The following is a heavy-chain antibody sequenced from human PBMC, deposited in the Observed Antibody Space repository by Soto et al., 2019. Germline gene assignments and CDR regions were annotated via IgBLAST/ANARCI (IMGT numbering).Heavy chain of an antibody. D-gene: IGHD3-10*01. CDR3: VREYYGSGVL. CDR1: GCTFGGYS. J-gene: IGHJ1*01. V-gene: IGHV3-23*01. CDR2: IRDGGHNT. Sequence: GGTLRLSCVPCGCTFGGYSMSCVRQAPGEGLQSVSYIRDGGHNTYSADAVKGRFTISRDDLKGTLYLQMNSLRAEDTALYCYVREYYGSGVLWGQGTLVTVSS.